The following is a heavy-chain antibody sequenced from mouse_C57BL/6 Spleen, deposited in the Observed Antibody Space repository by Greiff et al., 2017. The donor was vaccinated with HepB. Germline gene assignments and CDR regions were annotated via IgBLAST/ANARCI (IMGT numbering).Heavy chain of an antibody. CDR1: GFSLTSYG. CDR3: AGPIYYGYDYYAMDY. CDR2: IWSGGST. V-gene: IGHV2-2*01. Sequence: QVQLQQSGPGLVQPSQSLSITCTVSGFSLTSYGVHWVRQSPGKGLEWLGVIWSGGSTDYNAAFISRLSISKDNSKSQVFFKINSLQADDTAIYYCAGPIYYGYDYYAMDYWGQGTSVTVSS. D-gene: IGHD2-2*01. J-gene: IGHJ4*01.